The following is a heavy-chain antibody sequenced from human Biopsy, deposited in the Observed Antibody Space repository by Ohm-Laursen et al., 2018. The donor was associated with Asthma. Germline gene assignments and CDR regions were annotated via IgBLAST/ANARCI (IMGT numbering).Heavy chain of an antibody. D-gene: IGHD4-17*01. CDR3: ASDFPKDYVRYNFQF. V-gene: IGHV1-24*01. Sequence: SVKVSCKISGYSLTDLSMHWVRQAPGQGLEWMGGHDHEEGGTVHARRFQGRVTMTEDTSTDTAYMELSSLSSDDTAVYYCASDFPKDYVRYNFQFWGQGTLVTVSS. J-gene: IGHJ4*02. CDR1: GYSLTDLS. CDR2: HDHEEGGT.